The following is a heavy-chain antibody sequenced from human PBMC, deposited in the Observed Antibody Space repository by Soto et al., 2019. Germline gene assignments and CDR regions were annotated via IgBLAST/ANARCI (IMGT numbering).Heavy chain of an antibody. Sequence: PGGSLRLSCAASGFTFSAYSMNWVRQAPGKGLEWVSSISNSGSAIYYADSVKGRFTISRDNAKNALYLQMSSLRDEDTAVYYCARHVGPHYGPFWGQGTLVTVSS. CDR2: ISNSGSAI. CDR1: GFTFSAYS. D-gene: IGHD3-10*01. CDR3: ARHVGPHYGPF. J-gene: IGHJ4*02. V-gene: IGHV3-48*02.